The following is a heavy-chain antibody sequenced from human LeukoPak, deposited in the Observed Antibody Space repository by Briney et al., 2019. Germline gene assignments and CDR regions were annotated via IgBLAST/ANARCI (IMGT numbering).Heavy chain of an antibody. D-gene: IGHD3-10*01. CDR3: ARLPLSGSYYMDV. CDR1: GVSISGSGYY. Sequence: PSETLSLTCTVSGVSISGSGYYFGWIRQPPGKGLEWIGNIYYSGNTYYNPSLKSRVTISVDTSKNQFSLKLSSVTAADTAVYYCARLPLSGSYYMDVWGKGTTVTISS. J-gene: IGHJ6*03. V-gene: IGHV4-39*01. CDR2: IYYSGNT.